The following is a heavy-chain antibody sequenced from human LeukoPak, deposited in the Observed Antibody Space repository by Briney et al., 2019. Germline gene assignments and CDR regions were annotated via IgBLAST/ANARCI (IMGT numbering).Heavy chain of an antibody. Sequence: ASVKISCKASGYTFTSYDINWVRQATGQGLEWMGWMNPNSGNTGYAQKFQGRVTITRNTSISTAYMELSRLRSDDTAVYYCARDRGIAVAGGTSEYWGQGTLVTVSS. J-gene: IGHJ4*02. CDR3: ARDRGIAVAGGTSEY. D-gene: IGHD6-19*01. V-gene: IGHV1-8*03. CDR1: GYTFTSYD. CDR2: MNPNSGNT.